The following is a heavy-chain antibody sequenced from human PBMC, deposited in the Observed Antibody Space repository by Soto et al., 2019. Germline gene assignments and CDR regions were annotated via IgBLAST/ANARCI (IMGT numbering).Heavy chain of an antibody. CDR1: GYSISSGYH. CDR3: ARQDRVVAEGRWFDP. CDR2: VHYSGNT. J-gene: IGHJ5*02. Sequence: PSETLSLTCTVSGYSISSGYHWAWIRQPPGKGLEWLGSVHYSGNTHYNPSLKSRPTISVDKSKNQFSLNLSSVTAADTAVYYCARQDRVVAEGRWFDPWGQGTLVTVSS. V-gene: IGHV4-38-2*02. D-gene: IGHD2-15*01.